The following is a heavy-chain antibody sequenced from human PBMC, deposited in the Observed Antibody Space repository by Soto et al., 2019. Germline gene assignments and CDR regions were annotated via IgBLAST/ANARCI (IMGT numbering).Heavy chain of an antibody. J-gene: IGHJ4*02. CDR2: ISAHNGNT. V-gene: IGHV1-18*03. D-gene: IGHD1-1*01. CDR3: ARGRYGDY. CDR1: GYAFTTYG. Sequence: QVHLVQSGAEVKKPGASVKVSCKGSGYAFTTYGITWVRQAPGQGLEWMGWISAHNGNTNYAQKLQGRVTVTRDTSTSTAYMELMSLRSDALAVYYCARGRYGDYWGQGALVTFSS.